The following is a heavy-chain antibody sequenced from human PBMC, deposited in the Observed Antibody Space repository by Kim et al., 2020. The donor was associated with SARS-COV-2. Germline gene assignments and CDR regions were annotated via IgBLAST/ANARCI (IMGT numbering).Heavy chain of an antibody. D-gene: IGHD3-10*01. Sequence: GGSLRLSCAASGFTFSSYSMNWVRQAPGKGLEWVSSISSSSSYIYYADSVKGRFTISRDNAKNSLYLQMNSLRAEDTAVYYCARDPLNYGSGSYPDYWGQGTLVTVSS. V-gene: IGHV3-21*01. CDR1: GFTFSSYS. J-gene: IGHJ4*02. CDR2: ISSSSSYI. CDR3: ARDPLNYGSGSYPDY.